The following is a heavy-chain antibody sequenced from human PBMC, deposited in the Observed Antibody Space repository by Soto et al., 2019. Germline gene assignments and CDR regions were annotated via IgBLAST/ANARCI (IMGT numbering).Heavy chain of an antibody. Sequence: ASVKVSCKASGYTFTVYYMHCVLQAPGQGLEWMGWINPNSGGTNYAQKFQGRVTMTRDTSISTAYMELSRLRSDDTAVYYCARGSAAAGLDYWGQGTLVTVSS. D-gene: IGHD6-13*01. CDR3: ARGSAAAGLDY. CDR1: GYTFTVYY. CDR2: INPNSGGT. V-gene: IGHV1-2*02. J-gene: IGHJ4*02.